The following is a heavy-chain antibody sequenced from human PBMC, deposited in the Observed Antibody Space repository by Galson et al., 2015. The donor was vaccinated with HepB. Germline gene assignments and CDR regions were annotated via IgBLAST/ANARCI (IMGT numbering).Heavy chain of an antibody. Sequence: SLRLSCAASGFTFSSYGMHWVRQAPGKGLEWVAVISYDGSNKYYADSVKGRFTISRDNSKNTLYLQMNSLRAEDTAVYYCAKDDSGRDEVREPMGIFDYWGQGTLVTVSP. V-gene: IGHV3-30*18. CDR1: GFTFSSYG. J-gene: IGHJ4*02. D-gene: IGHD3-10*01. CDR3: AKDDSGRDEVREPMGIFDY. CDR2: ISYDGSNK.